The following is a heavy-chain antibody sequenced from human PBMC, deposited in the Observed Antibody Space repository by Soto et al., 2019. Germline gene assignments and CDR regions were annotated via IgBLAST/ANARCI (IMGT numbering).Heavy chain of an antibody. D-gene: IGHD3-10*01. CDR1: GDSVSSNSAA. CDR2: TYYRSKWYN. Sequence: KQSQTLSLTCAISGDSVSSNSAAWNWIRQSPSRGLEWLGRTYYRSKWYNDYAVSVKSRITINPDTSKNQFSLQLNSVTPEDTAVYYCARDSSRWAAESYYFDYWGQGTLVTVSS. J-gene: IGHJ4*02. CDR3: ARDSSRWAAESYYFDY. V-gene: IGHV6-1*01.